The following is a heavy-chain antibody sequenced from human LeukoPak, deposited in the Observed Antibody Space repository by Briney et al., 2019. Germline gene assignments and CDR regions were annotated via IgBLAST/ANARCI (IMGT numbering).Heavy chain of an antibody. D-gene: IGHD3-22*01. CDR3: ARLGDSSGYYTPKDY. J-gene: IGHJ4*02. V-gene: IGHV4-61*02. Sequence: SQTLSLTCTVAGGSISSGSYYWSWIRQPAGKGLEWIGRIYTSGSTNYNPSLTSRVTISADTSKNQFSLKLSSVTAADTAVYYCARLGDSSGYYTPKDYWGQGTLVTVSS. CDR1: GGSISSGSYY. CDR2: IYTSGST.